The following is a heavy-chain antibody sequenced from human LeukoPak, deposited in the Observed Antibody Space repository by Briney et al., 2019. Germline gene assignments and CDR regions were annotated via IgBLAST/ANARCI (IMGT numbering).Heavy chain of an antibody. D-gene: IGHD3-10*01. CDR1: GFSFSSYG. CDR2: IRHDGTET. J-gene: IGHJ6*02. Sequence: GRSLRLSCAASGFSFSSYGMHWLRQAPGKGPESVALIRHDGTETYHADSVKGRFTISRDDSKSTFYLQMKSLRPEDTAVYYCAKANRDHLSHYYGVDVWGPGTTV. V-gene: IGHV3-30*18. CDR3: AKANRDHLSHYYGVDV.